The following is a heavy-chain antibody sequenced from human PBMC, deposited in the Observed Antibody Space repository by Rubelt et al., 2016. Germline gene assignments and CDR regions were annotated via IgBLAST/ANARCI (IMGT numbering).Heavy chain of an antibody. CDR3: ARVQHSSSWYVAGYFDY. Sequence: QLQLQESGPGLVKPSETLSLTCAVYGGSFSGYYWSWIRQPPGKGLEWIGEINHSGSTNYNPSLKSRVTISVDTSKNQFSLKLSSVTAADTAVYYCARVQHSSSWYVAGYFDYWGQGTLVTVSS. CDR1: GGSFSGYY. D-gene: IGHD6-13*01. J-gene: IGHJ4*02. CDR2: INHSGST. V-gene: IGHV4-34*01.